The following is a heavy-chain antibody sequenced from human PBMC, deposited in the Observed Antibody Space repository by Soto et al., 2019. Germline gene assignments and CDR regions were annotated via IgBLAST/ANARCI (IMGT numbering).Heavy chain of an antibody. CDR3: ARHNNAYCGGDCYGWFDP. Sequence: GESLKISCKGSGYSFTSYWIGWVRQMPGKGLEWMGIIYPGDSDTRYSPSFQGQVTISADKSISTAYLQWSSLKASDTAMYYRARHNNAYCGGDCYGWFDPWGQGTLVTVSS. D-gene: IGHD2-21*02. J-gene: IGHJ5*02. CDR2: IYPGDSDT. V-gene: IGHV5-51*01. CDR1: GYSFTSYW.